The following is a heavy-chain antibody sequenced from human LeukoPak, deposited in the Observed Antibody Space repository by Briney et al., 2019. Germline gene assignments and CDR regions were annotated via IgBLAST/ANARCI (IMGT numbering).Heavy chain of an antibody. D-gene: IGHD2/OR15-2a*01. Sequence: PGGSLRLSCAASGFTFSSYAMHWVRQAPGKGLEWISYIIGGGDIIYYADSVKGRFTISRDNAKNSLFLQMNSLTADDTAVYYCARERTTIVSGTTIGAYWGQGTLVTVSS. J-gene: IGHJ4*02. CDR1: GFTFSSYA. V-gene: IGHV3-48*03. CDR2: IIGGGDII. CDR3: ARERTTIVSGTTIGAY.